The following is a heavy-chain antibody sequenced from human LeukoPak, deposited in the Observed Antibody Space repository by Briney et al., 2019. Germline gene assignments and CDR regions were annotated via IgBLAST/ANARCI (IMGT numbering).Heavy chain of an antibody. CDR1: GYSFATYW. Sequence: HGESLKISCKGSGYSFATYWIGWVRQMPGKGLDWMGIIYPGDSDTRYSPSFQGQVTISADKSISTAYLQWSSLKASDTAMYYCARRPPSGDYYLDYWGQGTLVTVSS. CDR2: IYPGDSDT. V-gene: IGHV5-51*01. J-gene: IGHJ4*02. CDR3: ARRPPSGDYYLDY. D-gene: IGHD2-21*02.